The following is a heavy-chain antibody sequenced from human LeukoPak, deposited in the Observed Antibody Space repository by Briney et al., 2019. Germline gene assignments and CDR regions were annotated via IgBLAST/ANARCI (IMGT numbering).Heavy chain of an antibody. Sequence: PGGPLRLSCAASEFTFDDYGMSWVRQAPGKGLAWVSGINWNGGSTGYADSVKGRFTISRDNAKNSLYLQMNSLRAEDTALYYCARITPYYGSGSYSVLSAFDIWGQGTMVTVSS. V-gene: IGHV3-20*04. J-gene: IGHJ3*02. CDR1: EFTFDDYG. CDR3: ARITPYYGSGSYSVLSAFDI. CDR2: INWNGGST. D-gene: IGHD3-10*01.